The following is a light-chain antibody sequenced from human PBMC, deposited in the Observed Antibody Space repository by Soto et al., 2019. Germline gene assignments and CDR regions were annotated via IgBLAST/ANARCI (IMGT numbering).Light chain of an antibody. CDR3: QRYNNWPLT. J-gene: IGKJ4*01. Sequence: EIVFTQSPGTLSLSPGERAILSCRASQSVGNNLAWYRQKPGQAPRLLIHGASTRATGVPARFSGSRSGTEFTLTINSLQSEDFAVYYCQRYNNWPLTFGGGTQVDIK. CDR1: QSVGNN. V-gene: IGKV3D-15*01. CDR2: GAS.